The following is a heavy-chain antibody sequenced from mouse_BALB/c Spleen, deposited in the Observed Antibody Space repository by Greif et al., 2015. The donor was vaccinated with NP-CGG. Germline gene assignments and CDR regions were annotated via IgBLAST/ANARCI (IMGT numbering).Heavy chain of an antibody. Sequence: VQLQESGPGLVQPSQSLSITCTVSGFSLASYGVHWVRQSPGKGLEWLGVIWSGGSTDYNAAFISRLSISKDNSKSXVFFKMNSLQANDTAIYYCASDGYYWYFDVWGAGTTVTVSS. D-gene: IGHD2-3*01. CDR3: ASDGYYWYFDV. CDR2: IWSGGST. CDR1: GFSLASYG. V-gene: IGHV2-2*02. J-gene: IGHJ1*01.